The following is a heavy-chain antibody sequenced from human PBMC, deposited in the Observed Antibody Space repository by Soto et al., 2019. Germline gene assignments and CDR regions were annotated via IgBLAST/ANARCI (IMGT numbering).Heavy chain of an antibody. J-gene: IGHJ6*02. D-gene: IGHD2-8*01. Sequence: ASVKVSCKASGYTFTGYYMHWVRQAPGQGLEWMGWINPNSGGTNYAQKFQDRVTMTRDTSISTAYMELSRLRSDDTAVYYCARDPYLVLLGADGDGMDGWGQGTRVTVSS. CDR2: INPNSGGT. V-gene: IGHV1-2*02. CDR3: ARDPYLVLLGADGDGMDG. CDR1: GYTFTGYY.